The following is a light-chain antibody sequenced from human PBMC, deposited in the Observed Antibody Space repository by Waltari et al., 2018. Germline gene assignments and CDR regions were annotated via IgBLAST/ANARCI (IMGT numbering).Light chain of an antibody. CDR1: NIGSKS. Sequence: SYVLTQPPSGSVAPGKTARITCGGNNIGSKSGHWYQQKPGQAPVLVVYDDSDRPSGIPERFSGSNSGNTATLTISRVAAGDEADYSCQVWDSSSDHVVFGGGTKLTVL. J-gene: IGLJ2*01. V-gene: IGLV3-21*03. CDR3: QVWDSSSDHVV. CDR2: DDS.